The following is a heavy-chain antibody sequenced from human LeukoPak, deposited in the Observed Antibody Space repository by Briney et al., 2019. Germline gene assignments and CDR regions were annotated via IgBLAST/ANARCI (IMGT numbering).Heavy chain of an antibody. CDR1: GGSISSHY. J-gene: IGHJ4*02. Sequence: SETLSLTCTVSGGSISSHYWSWIRQSPGKGLEWIGYIYYSGSTDYNPSLKSRVTISVDTSKNQFSLKLSSVTAADTAVYYCARFEYNSSPLLDYWGQGTLVTVSS. V-gene: IGHV4-59*11. CDR2: IYYSGST. CDR3: ARFEYNSSPLLDY. D-gene: IGHD6-6*01.